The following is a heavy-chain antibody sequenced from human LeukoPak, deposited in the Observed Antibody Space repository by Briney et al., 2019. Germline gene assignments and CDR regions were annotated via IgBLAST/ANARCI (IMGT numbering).Heavy chain of an antibody. CDR3: ATPFLQPIETDV. CDR2: IYSGGST. D-gene: IGHD1-14*01. Sequence: PGGSLRLSCAASGFTVSSNYMSWVRQAPGKGLEWVSVIYSGGSTYYADSVKGRFAISRDNSKNTLYLQMNSLRAEDTAVYYCATPFLQPIETDVWGQGTLVTVSS. J-gene: IGHJ4*02. CDR1: GFTVSSNY. V-gene: IGHV3-66*01.